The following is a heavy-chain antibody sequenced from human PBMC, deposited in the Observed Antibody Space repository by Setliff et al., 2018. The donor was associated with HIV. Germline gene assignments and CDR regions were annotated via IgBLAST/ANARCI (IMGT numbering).Heavy chain of an antibody. D-gene: IGHD3-9*01. CDR1: GYTFTDYY. CDR3: ARSHSLTGYYSSPTYYFDF. V-gene: IGHV1-2*06. Sequence: ASVKVSCKASGYTFTDYYMHWVRQAPGQGLEWMGRINANSGGTNYAQKFQGRVTMTRDTSISTAYMEVSRLRSEDTSVYDCARSHSLTGYYSSPTYYFDFWGQGTLVTVSS. J-gene: IGHJ4*02. CDR2: INANSGGT.